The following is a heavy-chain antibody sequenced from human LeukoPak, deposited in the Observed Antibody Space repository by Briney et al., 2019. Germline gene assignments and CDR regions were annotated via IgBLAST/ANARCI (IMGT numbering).Heavy chain of an antibody. D-gene: IGHD2-21*02. J-gene: IGHJ4*02. Sequence: GGSLRLSCAASGFTVSSNYMSWVRQAPGKGLEWVSVIYSGGSTYYADSVKGRFTISRDNSKNTLYLQMNSLRAEDTAVYYCARGPPVVTAITIDYWGQGTLVTVSS. CDR2: IYSGGST. V-gene: IGHV3-66*01. CDR1: GFTVSSNY. CDR3: ARGPPVVTAITIDY.